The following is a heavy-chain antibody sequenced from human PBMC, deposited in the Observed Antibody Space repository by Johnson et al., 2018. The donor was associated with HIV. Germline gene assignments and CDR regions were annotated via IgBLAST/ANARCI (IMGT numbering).Heavy chain of an antibody. J-gene: IGHJ3*02. CDR2: IRSKAYGGTT. D-gene: IGHD3-22*01. V-gene: IGHV3-49*04. CDR3: TRAPFSSGYYCDAFDI. CDR1: GFTFGDYA. Sequence: EKLVESGGGLVQPGRSLRLSCTASGFTFGDYAMSWVRQAPGKGLEWVGFIRSKAYGGTTEYAASVKGRFTISRDDFKSIAYLHMNSLKTEDAAVYYCTRAPFSSGYYCDAFDIWGQGTMVTVSS.